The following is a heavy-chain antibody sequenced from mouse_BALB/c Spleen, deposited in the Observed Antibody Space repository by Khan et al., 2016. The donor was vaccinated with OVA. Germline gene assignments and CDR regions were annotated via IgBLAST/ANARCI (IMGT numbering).Heavy chain of an antibody. J-gene: IGHJ2*01. CDR2: INSNGGST. CDR1: GFTFSSYG. V-gene: IGHV5-6-3*01. Sequence: EVMLVESGGGLVQPGGSLKLSCAASGFTFSSYGMSWVRQTPDKRLELVATINSNGGSTYYPDSVKGRFTISRDTAKNTLYLQMSSLKSEDTAMDYCARMARTINWGQGTTLTVSS. CDR3: ARMARTIN.